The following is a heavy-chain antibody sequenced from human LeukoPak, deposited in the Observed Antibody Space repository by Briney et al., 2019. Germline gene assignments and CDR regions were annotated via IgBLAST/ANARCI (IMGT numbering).Heavy chain of an antibody. D-gene: IGHD1-14*01. Sequence: SETLSLTCSVSGDSISSYYWSWIRQSPGKGLEWIGYVHYSGSSNNNPHLKNRVTMSVDTSKNQFSLKLSSVTAADTAVHYCARGSTGQYDPWGKGILVTVSS. CDR2: VHYSGSS. CDR1: GDSISSYY. J-gene: IGHJ5*02. CDR3: ARGSTGQYDP. V-gene: IGHV4-59*01.